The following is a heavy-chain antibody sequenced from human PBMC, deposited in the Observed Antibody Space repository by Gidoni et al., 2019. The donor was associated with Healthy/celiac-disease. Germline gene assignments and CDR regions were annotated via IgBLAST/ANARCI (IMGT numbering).Heavy chain of an antibody. J-gene: IGHJ5*02. CDR1: GGSISSRRYY. CDR3: ARHEGRNYNWNYELGGGFDP. V-gene: IGHV4-39*01. CDR2: IYYSGST. D-gene: IGHD1-7*01. Sequence: QLQLQESGPGLVKPSETLSLTCTVSGGSISSRRYYWGWIRQPPGKGLEWIGSIYYSGSTSYTPSLKSRVTISVDTSKNQFSLKLSSVTAADTAVYYCARHEGRNYNWNYELGGGFDPWGQGTLVTVSS.